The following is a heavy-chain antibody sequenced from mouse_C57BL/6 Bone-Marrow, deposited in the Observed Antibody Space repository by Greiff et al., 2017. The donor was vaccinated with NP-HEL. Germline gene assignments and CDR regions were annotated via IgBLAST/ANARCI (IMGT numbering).Heavy chain of an antibody. V-gene: IGHV1-56*01. Sequence: QVQLQQSGPELVRPGASVKISCKAPGYTFTSHWMQWVRQRPGQGLAWIGEIYPGGGSTYYNEKFKGKATLTVDTSSSTAYMQLSSLTSEDSAVYCCARGYYGSSSFAYWGQGTLVTVSA. D-gene: IGHD1-1*01. CDR1: GYTFTSHW. CDR3: ARGYYGSSSFAY. J-gene: IGHJ3*01. CDR2: IYPGGGST.